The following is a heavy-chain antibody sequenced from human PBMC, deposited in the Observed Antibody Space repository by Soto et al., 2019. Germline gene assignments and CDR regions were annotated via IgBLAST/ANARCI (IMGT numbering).Heavy chain of an antibody. V-gene: IGHV3-11*01. J-gene: IGHJ5*02. CDR1: GFTFSDYY. CDR2: ISSSGSNK. Sequence: GSLRLSCAASGFTFSDYYMSWIRQAPGKGLEWVSYISSSGSNKYYADSVKGRFTISRDNAKNSLYLQMNSLRAEDTAMYYCARDKAYYDSSGYTDRWFDPWGQGTLVTVSS. CDR3: ARDKAYYDSSGYTDRWFDP. D-gene: IGHD3-22*01.